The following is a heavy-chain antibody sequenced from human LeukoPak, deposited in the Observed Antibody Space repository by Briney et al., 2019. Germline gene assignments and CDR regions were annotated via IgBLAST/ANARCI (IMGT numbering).Heavy chain of an antibody. CDR3: ARAVGWPYDYYMDV. V-gene: IGHV4-59*01. Sequence: SETVSLTCTVSGGSISSYYWSWIRQPPGKGLEWIGYIYYSGSTNYNPSLKSRVTISVDTSKNQSSLKLSSVTAADTAVYYCARAVGWPYDYYMDVWGKGTTVTVSS. CDR2: IYYSGST. D-gene: IGHD5-24*01. CDR1: GGSISSYY. J-gene: IGHJ6*03.